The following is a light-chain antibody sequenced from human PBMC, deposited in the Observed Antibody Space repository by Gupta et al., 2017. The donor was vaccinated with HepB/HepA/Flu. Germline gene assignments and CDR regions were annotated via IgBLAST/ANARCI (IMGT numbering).Light chain of an antibody. Sequence: QSALPQPASVSGSPGQSITISCTGTSSDVGSYNLVSWYQQHPGKAPKLMIYEVSKRPSGVSNRFSGSKSGNTASLTISGLQAEDEADYYCCSYTGSSTLGVFGTGTKVTVL. V-gene: IGLV2-23*02. CDR1: SSDVGSYNL. CDR3: CSYTGSSTLGV. J-gene: IGLJ1*01. CDR2: EVS.